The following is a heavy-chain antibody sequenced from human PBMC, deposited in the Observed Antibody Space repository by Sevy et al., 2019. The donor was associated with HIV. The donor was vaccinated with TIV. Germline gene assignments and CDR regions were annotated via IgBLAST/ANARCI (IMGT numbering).Heavy chain of an antibody. D-gene: IGHD3-22*01. J-gene: IGHJ4*02. V-gene: IGHV1-18*01. CDR3: ARALNDDYDSSGYLWYFDY. CDR1: GYTFTSYG. Sequence: ASVKVSCKASGYTFTSYGINWVRQAPGQGLEWMGWISAYNGNTNYAQNLQGRVTMTTDTSTSTAYMELRSLRSDDTAVYYCARALNDDYDSSGYLWYFDYWGQGTLVTVSS. CDR2: ISAYNGNT.